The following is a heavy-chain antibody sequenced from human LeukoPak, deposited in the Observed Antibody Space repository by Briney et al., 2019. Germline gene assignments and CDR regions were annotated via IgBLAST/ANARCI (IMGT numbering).Heavy chain of an antibody. V-gene: IGHV3-20*04. CDR3: ARSHIGGYSGYDTD. Sequence: GGSLRLPCAASGFTFDDYGMSWVRQDPGKGLEWVSGISWNGAGTDYADSVKGRFTFSRDNAKNSLYLQMNGLRAEDTALYYCARSHIGGYSGYDTDWGQGTLVTVSS. CDR1: GFTFDDYG. CDR2: ISWNGAGT. J-gene: IGHJ4*02. D-gene: IGHD5-12*01.